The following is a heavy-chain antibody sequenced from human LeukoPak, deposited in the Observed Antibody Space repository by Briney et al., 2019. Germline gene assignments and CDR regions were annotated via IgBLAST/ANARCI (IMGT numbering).Heavy chain of an antibody. Sequence: ASVKVSCKASGYTFTKYAITWVRQAPGQGLEWMGWISAYNVNTNYAQKFQGRVTMTTDTSTNTAYMELRSLRSDDTAVYYCARDFGAALTGRTYYFDFWGQGILVTVSS. CDR1: GYTFTKYA. J-gene: IGHJ4*02. D-gene: IGHD3-3*01. CDR2: ISAYNVNT. CDR3: ARDFGAALTGRTYYFDF. V-gene: IGHV1-18*01.